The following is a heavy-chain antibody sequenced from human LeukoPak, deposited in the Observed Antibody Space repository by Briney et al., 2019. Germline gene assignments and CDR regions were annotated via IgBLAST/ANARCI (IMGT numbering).Heavy chain of an antibody. CDR2: ISGSGGST. V-gene: IGHV3-23*01. D-gene: IGHD3-22*01. Sequence: PGGSLRLSCAASGFTFSSYWMSWVRQAPGKGLEWVSAISGSGGSTYYADSVKGRFTIYRDNSKNTLYLQMNSLRAEDTAVYYCGHDSSGYYYQLDYWGQGTLVTVSS. J-gene: IGHJ4*02. CDR3: GHDSSGYYYQLDY. CDR1: GFTFSSYW.